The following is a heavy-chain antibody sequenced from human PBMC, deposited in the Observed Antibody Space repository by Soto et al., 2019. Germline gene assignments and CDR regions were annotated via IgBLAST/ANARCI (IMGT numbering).Heavy chain of an antibody. CDR3: AKAQGGYYDILTGYYDF. V-gene: IGHV3-9*01. Sequence: EVQLVESGGGLVQPGRSLRLSCAASGFTFDDYAMHWVRQAPGKGLEWVSGITWNSGSIAYADSVKGRFTISRDNAKNSLYLQMNSLRAEDTALYYCAKAQGGYYDILTGYYDFWGQGTLVTVSP. CDR1: GFTFDDYA. J-gene: IGHJ4*02. CDR2: ITWNSGSI. D-gene: IGHD3-9*01.